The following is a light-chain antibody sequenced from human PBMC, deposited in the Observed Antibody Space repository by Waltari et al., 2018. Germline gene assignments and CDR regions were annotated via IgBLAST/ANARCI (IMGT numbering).Light chain of an antibody. CDR3: HRYNSAPFT. Sequence: DIQMTQSPSSLSASVGDRVTITCRASQGIYTYLAWYQQKPGKVPKLLIHFTSTLQSGVPSRFSGSGSGTDFTLTISSLQPEDVATYYCHRYNSAPFTFGPGTRVDIK. J-gene: IGKJ3*01. V-gene: IGKV1-27*01. CDR1: QGIYTY. CDR2: FTS.